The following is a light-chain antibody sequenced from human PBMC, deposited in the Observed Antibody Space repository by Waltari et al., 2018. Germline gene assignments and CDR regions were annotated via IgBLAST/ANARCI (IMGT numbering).Light chain of an antibody. CDR1: QSVSNN. V-gene: IGKV3-15*01. CDR2: GAS. CDR3: HQFNNWPQT. J-gene: IGKJ1*01. Sequence: ETVMTQSPGTLSVYPGERATLSCRASQSVSNNIAWYQQKPGQAPRLLIYGASTRATGIPARFSGGGSGTEFTLTISSLQSEDFAVYYCHQFNNWPQTFGQGTKVEIK.